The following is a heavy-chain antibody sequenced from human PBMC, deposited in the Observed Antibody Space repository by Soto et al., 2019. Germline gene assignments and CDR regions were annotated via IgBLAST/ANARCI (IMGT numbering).Heavy chain of an antibody. D-gene: IGHD2-15*01. CDR3: ARASCSAGSCHTLDY. J-gene: IGHJ4*02. V-gene: IGHV4-59*01. CDR2: VYDSGST. CDR1: GGSIISYY. Sequence: QVQLQESGPGLVKPSETLSLTCTVSGGSIISYYWTWMRQPPGKGLEWIGYVYDSGSTHYNPSLESRVTISADTSKTQFSLDLRSVTAADTAVYYCARASCSAGSCHTLDYWGQGTLVSVSS.